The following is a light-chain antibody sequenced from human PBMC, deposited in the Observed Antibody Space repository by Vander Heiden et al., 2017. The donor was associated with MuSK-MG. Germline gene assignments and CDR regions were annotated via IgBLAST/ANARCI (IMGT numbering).Light chain of an antibody. CDR1: QSISSY. CDR3: QQSSSTPLT. V-gene: IGKV1-39*01. CDR2: AAS. Sequence: DFQMTQSPSSLSASVGDRVTITCRASQSISSYLNWYQQKPGKAPKLLIYAASSLHSGIPARFSGSGSGTDFTLTISRLEPEDFTAYYCQQSSSTPLTFGGGTKVEIK. J-gene: IGKJ4*01.